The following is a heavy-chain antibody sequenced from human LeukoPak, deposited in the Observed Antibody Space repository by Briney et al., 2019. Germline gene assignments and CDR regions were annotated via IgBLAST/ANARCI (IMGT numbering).Heavy chain of an antibody. CDR2: ISYDGSNK. CDR3: ATHHREGVTGREYFQH. CDR1: GFTFSSYA. D-gene: IGHD6-19*01. V-gene: IGHV3-30*04. J-gene: IGHJ1*01. Sequence: GGSLRLSCAASGFTFSSYAMHWVRQAPGKGLEWVAIISYDGSNKYYADSVKGRFTISRDNSKNTLYLQMSSLRAEDTAVYYCATHHREGVTGREYFQHWGQGTLVTVSS.